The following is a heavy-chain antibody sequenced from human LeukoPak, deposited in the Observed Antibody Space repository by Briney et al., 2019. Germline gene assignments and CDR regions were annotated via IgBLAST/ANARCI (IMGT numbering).Heavy chain of an antibody. CDR3: ARDVGGGDTFDY. D-gene: IGHD2-21*02. Sequence: GGSLRLSCAASGFTFSLYTMHWVRQAPGKGLEWVAVISYDGSDKYYADSVKGRFTISRDNSKNTLFLQMNSLRAEDTAVYFCARDVGGGDTFDYWGQGTLVAVSS. J-gene: IGHJ4*02. CDR2: ISYDGSDK. CDR1: GFTFSLYT. V-gene: IGHV3-30*04.